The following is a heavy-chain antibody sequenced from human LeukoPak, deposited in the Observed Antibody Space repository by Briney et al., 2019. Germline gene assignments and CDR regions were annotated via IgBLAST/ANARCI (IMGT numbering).Heavy chain of an antibody. CDR2: TYGSGST. D-gene: IGHD3-22*01. J-gene: IGHJ4*02. Sequence: PGGSLRLSCAASGFTFSSKYMSWVHQAPGRGLEWVSVTYGSGSTYYAHSVKGRFTISRDNSKNTLHLQMNSLRAEDTAVYYCARAPGSSGFGLYFDYWGQGTLVTVSS. CDR3: ARAPGSSGFGLYFDY. V-gene: IGHV3-66*01. CDR1: GFTFSSKY.